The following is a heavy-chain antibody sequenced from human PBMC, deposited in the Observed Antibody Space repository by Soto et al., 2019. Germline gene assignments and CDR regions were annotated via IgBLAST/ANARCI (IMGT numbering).Heavy chain of an antibody. CDR1: GYTFTSYA. CDR2: INAGNGNT. V-gene: IGHV1-3*01. D-gene: IGHD3-22*01. Sequence: QVQLVQSGAEVKKPGASVKVSCKASGYTFTSYAMHWVRQAPGQRLEWMGWINAGNGNTKYSQKFQGRVTITRDTSASTAYMELSSLRSEDTAVYYCARGLGNYYDSSGYSLYYGMDVWGQGTTVTAYS. J-gene: IGHJ6*02. CDR3: ARGLGNYYDSSGYSLYYGMDV.